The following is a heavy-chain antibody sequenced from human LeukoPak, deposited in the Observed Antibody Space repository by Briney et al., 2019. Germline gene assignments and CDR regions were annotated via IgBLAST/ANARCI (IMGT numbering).Heavy chain of an antibody. CDR3: VKDLPGTYHFDY. CDR1: GFIFSSYG. D-gene: IGHD3-10*01. Sequence: GGSLRLSCAASGFIFSSYGMHWVRQAPGKGLEWVAFIRYDGSIKSYADSVKGRFTISRDNSKNTLYLQMNSLRAEDTAVYYCVKDLPGTYHFDYWGQGTLVTVSS. CDR2: IRYDGSIK. V-gene: IGHV3-30*02. J-gene: IGHJ4*02.